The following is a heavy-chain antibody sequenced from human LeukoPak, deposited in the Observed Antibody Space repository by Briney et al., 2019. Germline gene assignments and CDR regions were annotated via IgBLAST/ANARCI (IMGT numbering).Heavy chain of an antibody. CDR2: IYYSGST. J-gene: IGHJ4*02. V-gene: IGHV4-59*01. CDR3: ARAKYYYDSSGYYSFDY. CDR1: GGSISSYY. D-gene: IGHD3-22*01. Sequence: PSETPSLTCTVSGGSISSYYWSWIRQPPGKGLEWIGYIYYSGSTNYNPSLKSRVTISVDTSKNQFSLKLSSVTAADTAVYYCARAKYYYDSSGYYSFDYWGQGTLVTVSS.